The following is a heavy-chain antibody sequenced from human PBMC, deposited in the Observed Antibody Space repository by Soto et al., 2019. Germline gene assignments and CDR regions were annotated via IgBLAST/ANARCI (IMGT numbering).Heavy chain of an antibody. Sequence: QVQLVESGGGLVKPGGSLRLSCAASGFTFNDYYMTWIRQAPGTGLEWVSYISSTGSYTKYADSVKGRFTISRDNAKNSLYRQMDSLRDEDTGIYYCARDPSIRSPPDYWGRGTQVTVSS. CDR1: GFTFNDYY. CDR2: ISSTGSYT. CDR3: ARDPSIRSPPDY. V-gene: IGHV3-11*05. J-gene: IGHJ4*02. D-gene: IGHD3-3*02.